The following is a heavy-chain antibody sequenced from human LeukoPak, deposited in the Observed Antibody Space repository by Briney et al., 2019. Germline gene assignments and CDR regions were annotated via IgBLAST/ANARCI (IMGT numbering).Heavy chain of an antibody. CDR3: AKDKTRGPGDY. V-gene: IGHV3-43*02. D-gene: IGHD1-14*01. Sequence: PGGSLRLSCAASVFTFDDYAMHWVRQTPGKGLECVSLISEDGGDTWYADSVKGRFTISRDNSKNSLYLQMNSLRAEDTAFYYCAKDKTRGPGDYWGQGTLVTVSS. CDR1: VFTFDDYA. CDR2: ISEDGGDT. J-gene: IGHJ4*02.